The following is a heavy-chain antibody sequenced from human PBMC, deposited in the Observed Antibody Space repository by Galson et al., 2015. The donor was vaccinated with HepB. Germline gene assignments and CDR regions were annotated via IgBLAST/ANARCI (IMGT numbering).Heavy chain of an antibody. CDR2: ISGNGDST. CDR3: AKGYGLFDS. CDR1: GFAFDTHA. J-gene: IGHJ5*01. Sequence: SQRLSCAASGFAFDTHAMSWVRQAPGRGLEWISGISGNGDSTFYADSVKGRFTVSRDNSNNMLYLQMNSLRAEDAGLYFCAKGYGLFDSWGQGILVTVSS. V-gene: IGHV3-23*01. D-gene: IGHD5-18*01.